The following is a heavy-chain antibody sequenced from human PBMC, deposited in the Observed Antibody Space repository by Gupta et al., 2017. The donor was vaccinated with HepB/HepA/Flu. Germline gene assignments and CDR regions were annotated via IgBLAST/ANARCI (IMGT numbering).Heavy chain of an antibody. D-gene: IGHD3-10*01. CDR3: TAYYSGAGDY. CDR2: LQGDSRPI. J-gene: IGHJ4*02. V-gene: IGHV3-15*01. CDR1: GFMFTTAW. Sequence: EVQLVESGGGLVKPVGSLRLSCTTSGFMFTTAWMTWVPQARGKGLEWVSHLQGDSRPIGYDAPVKGRLTTSKDDSKNTLYLEMDSLKIEDTAVYYCTAYYSGAGDYWGRGTLVTVSS.